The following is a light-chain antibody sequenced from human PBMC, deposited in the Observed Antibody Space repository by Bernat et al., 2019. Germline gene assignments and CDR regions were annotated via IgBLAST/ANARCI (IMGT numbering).Light chain of an antibody. J-gene: IGLJ3*02. CDR1: ALPRKF. CDR2: EDL. CDR3: YSSDSSGSHWV. V-gene: IGLV3-10*01. Sequence: SYELTQPPSVSVSPGQTARITCSGDALPRKFAYWYQQKSDQAPVLVIYEDLKRPSGIPERFSGSSSGTVATLTISGAQVEDEADYYCYSSDSSGSHWVFGGGTELTVL.